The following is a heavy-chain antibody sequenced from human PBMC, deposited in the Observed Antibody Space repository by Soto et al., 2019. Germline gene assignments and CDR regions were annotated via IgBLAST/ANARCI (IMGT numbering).Heavy chain of an antibody. CDR1: GYTFSSYG. CDR3: ARTVTIFGKVTRCDH. V-gene: IGHV1-18*01. Sequence: RASVKVSCKASGYTFSSYGITWVRQAPGQGLEWMGWISAYNGNTNYAQNLQDRVTMTTDTSTSTAYMEVRRLRSDDTAVYYCARTVTIFGKVTRCDHWVQGTLVTVSS. J-gene: IGHJ4*02. D-gene: IGHD3-3*01. CDR2: ISAYNGNT.